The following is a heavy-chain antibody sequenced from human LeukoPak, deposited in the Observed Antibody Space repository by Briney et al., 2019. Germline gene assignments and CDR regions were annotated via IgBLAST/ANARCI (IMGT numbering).Heavy chain of an antibody. CDR2: IKQDGSEK. D-gene: IGHD3-3*01. J-gene: IGHJ4*02. V-gene: IGHV3-7*01. Sequence: GGSLRLSCAASGFIVSSSEMNWVRQAPGKGLEWVGNIKQDGSEKYYVDSVKGRFTISRDNAKNSLYLQMNSLRAEDTAVYYCARDFRFLDDYWGQGTLVTVSS. CDR3: ARDFRFLDDY. CDR1: GFIVSSSE.